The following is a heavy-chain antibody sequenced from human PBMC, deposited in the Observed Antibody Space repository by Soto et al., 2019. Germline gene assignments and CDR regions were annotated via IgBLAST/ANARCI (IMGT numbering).Heavy chain of an antibody. D-gene: IGHD5-12*01. J-gene: IGHJ4*02. CDR3: AHTPSSGSGYDFPLYDY. CDR2: ISGSGGST. V-gene: IGHV3-23*01. Sequence: GGSLRLSCAASGFTFSSYAMSWVRQAPWKGLEWVSAISGSGGSTYYADSVKGRFTISRDNSKNTLYLQMNSLRAEDTAVYYCAHTPSSGSGYDFPLYDYWGQGTLVTVSS. CDR1: GFTFSSYA.